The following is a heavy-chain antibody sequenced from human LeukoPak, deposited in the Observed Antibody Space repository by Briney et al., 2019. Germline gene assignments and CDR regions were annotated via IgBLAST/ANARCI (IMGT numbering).Heavy chain of an antibody. CDR3: AREAAYSDRISRAYYYYYMDV. J-gene: IGHJ6*03. V-gene: IGHV4-34*01. CDR2: INHSGST. CDR1: GGSFSGYY. Sequence: SETLSLTCAVYGGSFSGYYWSWIRQPPGKGLEWIGEINHSGSTNYNPSLKSRVTISVDTSKNQFSLKLSSVTAADTAVYYCAREAAYSDRISRAYYYYYMDVWGKGTTVTVSS. D-gene: IGHD5-18*01.